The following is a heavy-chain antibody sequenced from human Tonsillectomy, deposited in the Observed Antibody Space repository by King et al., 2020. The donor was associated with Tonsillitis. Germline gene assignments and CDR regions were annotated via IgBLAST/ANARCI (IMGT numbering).Heavy chain of an antibody. CDR2: IYPGDSDT. V-gene: IGHV5-51*01. D-gene: IGHD3-22*01. CDR1: GYSFNSQG. Sequence: QLVQSGAEVKKPGESLKISCKGSGYSFNSQGIGWVRQMPGKGLEWMGIIYPGDSDTRYSPSFQGQVTISADKSIRTAYLQGSSLKASDTAMYDCARQSCYFYDTSGSLTYAFDIWGQGTMVTVSS. J-gene: IGHJ3*02. CDR3: ARQSCYFYDTSGSLTYAFDI.